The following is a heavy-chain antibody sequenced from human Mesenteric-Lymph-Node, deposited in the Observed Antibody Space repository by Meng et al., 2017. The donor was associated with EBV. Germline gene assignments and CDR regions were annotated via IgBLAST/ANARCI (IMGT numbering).Heavy chain of an antibody. J-gene: IGHJ4*02. CDR2: ISQSGDT. CDR1: GGSFSGYH. V-gene: IGHV4-34*01. D-gene: IGHD3-3*02. Sequence: QLKHCGAGLLAPPATLPLSCDAAGGSFSGYHWSAIRQPPGKGLEYIGEISQSGDTTYNPSLKSRVTISVDRSRNQFSLKMASVTAADTAVYYCARGAIFGIVITYFDYWSQGTLVTVSS. CDR3: ARGAIFGIVITYFDY.